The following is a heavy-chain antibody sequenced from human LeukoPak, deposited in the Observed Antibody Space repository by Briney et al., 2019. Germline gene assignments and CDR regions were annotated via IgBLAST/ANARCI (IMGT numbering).Heavy chain of an antibody. CDR1: GFTFGKYW. D-gene: IGHD3-3*01. CDR2: IKLDGSEK. V-gene: IGHV3-7*03. Sequence: GGSLRLSCVASGFTFGKYWMSWVRQAPGKGLEWVANIKLDGSEKNYVDSVKGRFTISRDNTKNTLYLQMNSLRAEDTAVFYCARDQYDTWSRRGNFDSWGQGTLVIVSS. CDR3: ARDQYDTWSRRGNFDS. J-gene: IGHJ4*02.